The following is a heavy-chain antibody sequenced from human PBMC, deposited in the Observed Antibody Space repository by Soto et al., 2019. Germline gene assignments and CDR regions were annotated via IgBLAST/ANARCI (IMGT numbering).Heavy chain of an antibody. J-gene: IGHJ3*02. D-gene: IGHD3-22*01. CDR2: ISGSGGST. CDR3: AKDLWPGYYQDAFDI. V-gene: IGHV3-23*01. CDR1: GFTFSSYA. Sequence: GGSRRLSCAASGFTFSSYAMSWVRQAPGKGLEWVSAISGSGGSTYYADSVKGRFTISRDNSKNTLYLQMNSLRAEDTAVYYCAKDLWPGYYQDAFDIWGQGTMVTVSS.